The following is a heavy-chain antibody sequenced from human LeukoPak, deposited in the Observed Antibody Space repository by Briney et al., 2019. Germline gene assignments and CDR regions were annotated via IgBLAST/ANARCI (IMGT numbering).Heavy chain of an antibody. V-gene: IGHV3-48*04. Sequence: PGGSLRLSCAPSGFTFSSYSMNWVRQAPGKGLEWVSYISSSSSTIYYADYVKGRFTIYRDNAKNSLYLRINSLRAEDTDVYYCARVLRFLERFYYYYYMDVWGKGTTVTVSS. J-gene: IGHJ6*03. CDR1: GFTFSSYS. D-gene: IGHD3-3*01. CDR2: ISSSSSTI. CDR3: ARVLRFLERFYYYYYMDV.